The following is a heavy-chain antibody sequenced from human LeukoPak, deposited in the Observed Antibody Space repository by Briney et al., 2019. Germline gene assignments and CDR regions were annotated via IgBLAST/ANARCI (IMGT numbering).Heavy chain of an antibody. V-gene: IGHV3-15*01. CDR2: IKSKTDGGTT. CDR1: GFTFSNAW. J-gene: IGHJ4*02. Sequence: PGGSLRLSCAASGFTFSNAWMSWVRQAPGKGLEWVGRIKSKTDGGTTDYAAPVKGRFTISRDDSKNTLYLQMNGLKTEDTAVYYCTTGITMVRGVIHLIDYWGQGTLVTVSS. CDR3: TTGITMVRGVIHLIDY. D-gene: IGHD3-10*01.